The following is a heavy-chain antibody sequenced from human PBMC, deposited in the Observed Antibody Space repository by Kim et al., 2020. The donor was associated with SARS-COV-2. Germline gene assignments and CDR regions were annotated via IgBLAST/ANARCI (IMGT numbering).Heavy chain of an antibody. V-gene: IGHV4-31*03. CDR2: IYYSGST. D-gene: IGHD2-21*02. Sequence: SETLSLTCTVSGGSISSGGYYWSWIRQHPGKGLEWIGYIYYSGSTYYNPSLKSRVTISVDTSKNQFSLKLSSVTAADTAVYYCARGREDCGGDCSTRGFDPWGQGTLVTVSS. J-gene: IGHJ5*02. CDR3: ARGREDCGGDCSTRGFDP. CDR1: GGSISSGGYY.